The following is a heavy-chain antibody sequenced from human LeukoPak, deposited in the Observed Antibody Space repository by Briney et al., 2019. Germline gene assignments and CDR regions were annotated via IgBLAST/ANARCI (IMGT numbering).Heavy chain of an antibody. Sequence: GGSLRLSCAASGFTFSSYAMSWVRQAPGKGLEWVSAISGSGGSTYYADSVKGRLTISRDNSKNTLYLQMNSLRAEDTAVYYCAKDMITFGGVIATFDYWGQGTLVTVSS. D-gene: IGHD3-16*02. CDR3: AKDMITFGGVIATFDY. J-gene: IGHJ4*02. CDR1: GFTFSSYA. V-gene: IGHV3-23*01. CDR2: ISGSGGST.